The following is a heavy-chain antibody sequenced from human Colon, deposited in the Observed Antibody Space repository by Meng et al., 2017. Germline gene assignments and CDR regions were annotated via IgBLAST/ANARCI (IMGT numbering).Heavy chain of an antibody. CDR1: GFTFSDHY. J-gene: IGHJ4*02. D-gene: IGHD4-17*01. CDR2: STNKANSYIT. V-gene: IGHV3-72*01. CDR3: ARLKGNYGD. Sequence: EVQLLESGGGLVQPGGSLRLSCAASGFTFSDHYMDWVRQAPGKGLEWVGRSTNKANSYITEYAASVKGRFTISRDDFKDSLYLQMNSLKTEDTAVYYCARLKGNYGDWGQGTLVTVSS.